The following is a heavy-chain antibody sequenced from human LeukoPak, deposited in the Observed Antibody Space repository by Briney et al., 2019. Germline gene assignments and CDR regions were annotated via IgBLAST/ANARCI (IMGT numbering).Heavy chain of an antibody. J-gene: IGHJ4*02. V-gene: IGHV4-59*01. D-gene: IGHD2/OR15-2a*01. CDR1: GGSISSYY. Sequence: SETLSLTCTVSGGSISSYYWSWIRQPPGKGLEWIGYIYYSGSTNYNPSLNSRVTISVDTSKNQFSLKLSSVTAADAAVYYCARGAISYLDYWGQGTLVTVSS. CDR3: ARGAISYLDY. CDR2: IYYSGST.